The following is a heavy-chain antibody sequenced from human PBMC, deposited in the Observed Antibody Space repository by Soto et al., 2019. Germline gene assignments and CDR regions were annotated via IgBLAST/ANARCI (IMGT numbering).Heavy chain of an antibody. CDR3: ARGAVSTVTNGYWYFDL. CDR1: GYTFTGYY. D-gene: IGHD4-17*01. V-gene: IGHV1-2*04. Sequence: QVQLVQSGAEVKKPGASVKVSCKASGYTFTGYYMHWVRQAPGQGLEWMGWINPNSGGTNYAQKFQGWVTMTRDTSISTAYMELSRLRSDDTAVYYCARGAVSTVTNGYWYFDLWGRGTLVTVSS. J-gene: IGHJ2*01. CDR2: INPNSGGT.